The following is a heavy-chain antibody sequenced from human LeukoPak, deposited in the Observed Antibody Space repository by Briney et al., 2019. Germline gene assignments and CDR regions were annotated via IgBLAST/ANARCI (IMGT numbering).Heavy chain of an antibody. CDR2: IIPIFGTA. D-gene: IGHD2-15*01. CDR1: GGTFSSYA. Sequence: SVKVSCKASGGTFSSYAISWVRQAPGQGLEWMGGIIPIFGTANYAQKFQGRVTVTADESTSTAYMELSSLRSEDTAVYYCARSERDCSGGSCFPYYYYGMDVWGQGTTVTVSS. CDR3: ARSERDCSGGSCFPYYYYGMDV. V-gene: IGHV1-69*13. J-gene: IGHJ6*02.